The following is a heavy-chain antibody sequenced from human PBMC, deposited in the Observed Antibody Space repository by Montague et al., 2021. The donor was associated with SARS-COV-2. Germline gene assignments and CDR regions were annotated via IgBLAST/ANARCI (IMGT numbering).Heavy chain of an antibody. CDR2: ICSNXDN. V-gene: IGHV2-5*01. Sequence: PALVKPTQTLTLTCTFSGFSLSTPNVGVAWIRQPPGKALEWLAVICSNXDNRYSPSLQRRLTITKDTSRNPVVVSLTNVDPLDTATYYCAHLIRYYDIFTGIPFDDWGQGTQVTVSS. CDR1: GFSLSTPNVG. CDR3: AHLIRYYDIFTGIPFDD. J-gene: IGHJ4*02. D-gene: IGHD3-9*01.